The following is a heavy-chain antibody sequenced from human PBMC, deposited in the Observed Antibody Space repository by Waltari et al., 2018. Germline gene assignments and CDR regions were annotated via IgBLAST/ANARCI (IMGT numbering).Heavy chain of an antibody. Sequence: QVQLQESGPGLVKPSETLSLTCTVSGGSISSYYWSWIRQPPGKRLEWIGYIYYSGSTNYNPSLKSRVTISVDTSKNQFSLKLSSVTAADTAVYYCARVGGYDIYYYYGMDVWGQGTTVTVSS. CDR1: GGSISSYY. CDR2: IYYSGST. CDR3: ARVGGYDIYYYYGMDV. V-gene: IGHV4-59*01. J-gene: IGHJ6*02. D-gene: IGHD5-12*01.